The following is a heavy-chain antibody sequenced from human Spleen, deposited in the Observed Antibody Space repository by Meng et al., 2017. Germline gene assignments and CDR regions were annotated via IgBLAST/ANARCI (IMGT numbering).Heavy chain of an antibody. J-gene: IGHJ4*02. CDR2: INIDGETT. Sequence: GESLKISCVASGFSFTSYWMHWVRQAPGEGLVWVPRINIDGETTNYADSVKGRFTISRDNARNTLFLQMNSLRAEDTAVYYCARDMDYYDRSGYYYWGQGTLVTVSS. V-gene: IGHV3-74*01. D-gene: IGHD3-22*01. CDR3: ARDMDYYDRSGYYY. CDR1: GFSFTSYW.